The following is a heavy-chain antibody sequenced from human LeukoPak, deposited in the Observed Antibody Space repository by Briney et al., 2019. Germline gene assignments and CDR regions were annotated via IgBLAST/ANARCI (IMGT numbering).Heavy chain of an antibody. D-gene: IGHD3-9*01. CDR3: ARPAGILTDLNYYYGMDV. V-gene: IGHV1-69*04. J-gene: IGHJ6*02. CDR1: GGTFSSYA. Sequence: GASVKVSCKASGGTFSSYAISWVRQAPGQGLEWMGRIIPILGIANYAQKFQGRVTITADKSTSTAYMELSSLRSEDTAVYYCARPAGILTDLNYYYGMDVWGQGTTVTVSS. CDR2: IIPILGIA.